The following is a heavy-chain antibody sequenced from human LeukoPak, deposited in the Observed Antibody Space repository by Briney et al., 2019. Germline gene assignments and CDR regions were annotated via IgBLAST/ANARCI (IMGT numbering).Heavy chain of an antibody. Sequence: SQTLSLTCAISGDSVSSGTSAWNWIRQSPSRGLEWLGRTYYRSRWYNGYAVFVKSRLTVTPDTSKNQFSLRLSPVTPDDTAVYYCARDQNIGSSWYYYYYGMDVWGQGTTVTVSS. D-gene: IGHD6-13*01. V-gene: IGHV6-1*01. J-gene: IGHJ6*02. CDR2: TYYRSRWYN. CDR1: GDSVSSGTSA. CDR3: ARDQNIGSSWYYYYYGMDV.